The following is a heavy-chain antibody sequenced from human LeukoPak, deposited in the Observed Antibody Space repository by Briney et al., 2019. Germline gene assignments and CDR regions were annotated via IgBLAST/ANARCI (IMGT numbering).Heavy chain of an antibody. D-gene: IGHD1-14*01. V-gene: IGHV3-66*01. CDR2: IYSRGST. J-gene: IGHJ3*02. Sequence: GGFLRLSCAASGFTVSTNYMSWVRQAPGKGLEWVSVIYSRGSTYYADSVKGRFTISRDNSKNTLYLQMNSLRDEDTAVYYCARGGPEDAFDIWGQGTMVTVSS. CDR1: GFTVSTNY. CDR3: ARGGPEDAFDI.